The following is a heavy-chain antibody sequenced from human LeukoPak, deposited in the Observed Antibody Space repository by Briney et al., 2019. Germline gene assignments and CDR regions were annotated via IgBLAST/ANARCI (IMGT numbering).Heavy chain of an antibody. CDR1: GGTFSSYA. D-gene: IGHD2-2*02. CDR2: IIPIFGTA. CDR3: ARSKVPGYCSSTSCYTQNWFDP. J-gene: IGHJ5*02. V-gene: IGHV1-69*13. Sequence: SVKVSCKASGGTFSSYAISWVRQAPGQRLEWMGGIIPIFGTANYAQKFQGRVTITADESTSTAYMELSSLRSEDTAVYYCARSKVPGYCSSTSCYTQNWFDPWGQGTLVTVSS.